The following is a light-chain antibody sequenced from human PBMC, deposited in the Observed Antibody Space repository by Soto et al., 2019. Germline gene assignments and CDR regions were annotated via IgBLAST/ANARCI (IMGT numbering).Light chain of an antibody. CDR2: DAS. J-gene: IGKJ4*01. CDR3: QQRSNWPLT. CDR1: KSVSSY. Sequence: EIVLTPSPATLSLSPGERATLSCRASKSVSSYLAWYQQKPGQAPRLLISDASNRATGIPARFSGSGSGTDFTLTIISLEPEDFAVYYFQQRSNWPLTFGGGTKVDIK. V-gene: IGKV3-11*01.